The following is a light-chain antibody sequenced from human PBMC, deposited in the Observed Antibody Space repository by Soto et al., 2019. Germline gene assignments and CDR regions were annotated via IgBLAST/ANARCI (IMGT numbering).Light chain of an antibody. CDR1: QSVNNN. CDR3: QQYNDWPPMYT. J-gene: IGKJ2*01. CDR2: GAS. Sequence: EIVMTQSPATLSVSPGERATLSCRASQSVNNNLAWYQQKPGQAPRLLIHGASTRATGIPARFSGYGSGTEFTLTISSLQSEDFAVYYCQQYNDWPPMYTFGQGTKVDIK. V-gene: IGKV3-15*01.